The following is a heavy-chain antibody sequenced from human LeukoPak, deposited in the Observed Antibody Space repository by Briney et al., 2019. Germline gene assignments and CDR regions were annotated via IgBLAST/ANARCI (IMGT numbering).Heavy chain of an antibody. D-gene: IGHD3-10*01. V-gene: IGHV3-7*01. CDR1: GFTFSSYS. CDR2: IKKDGSEK. CDR3: ATGFFYYYYMDV. J-gene: IGHJ6*03. Sequence: PGGSLRLSCAASGFTFSSYSMSWVRQAPGKGLEWVANIKKDGSEKYYVDSVKGRFTISRDNAKNSLYLQLSSLRAEDTAVYYSATGFFYYYYMDVWGRGTTVTVSS.